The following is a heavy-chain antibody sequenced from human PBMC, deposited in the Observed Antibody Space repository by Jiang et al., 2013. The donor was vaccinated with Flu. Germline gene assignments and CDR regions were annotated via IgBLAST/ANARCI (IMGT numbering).Heavy chain of an antibody. CDR1: GFTFSNAW. J-gene: IGHJ4*02. Sequence: VQLLESGGDLVKPGGSLRLSCVTSGFTFSNAWMTWVRQAPGKGLEWVGRFKSKTDGGTTDYAAPVKGRFTISRDDSKNTLYLQMNSLKTEDTAVYYCTTDGVRVFDWLSHEVWYFEYWGQGTLVTVSS. CDR2: FKSKTDGGTT. V-gene: IGHV3-15*01. D-gene: IGHD3-9*01. CDR3: TTDGVRVFDWLSHEVWYFEY.